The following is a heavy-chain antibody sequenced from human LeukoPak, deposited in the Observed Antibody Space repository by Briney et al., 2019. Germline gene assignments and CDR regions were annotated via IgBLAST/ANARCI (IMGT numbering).Heavy chain of an antibody. CDR2: INPNSGGT. J-gene: IGHJ6*03. CDR3: ARDAGLGFLEWFSPSYYYYMDV. Sequence: GASVKVSCKASGHTFIGNYMHWVRQAPGQGLEWMGWINPNSGGTNYAQKFQGRVTMTRDTSISTAYMELSRLRSDDTAVYYCARDAGLGFLEWFSPSYYYYMDVWGKGTTVTVSS. CDR1: GHTFIGNY. V-gene: IGHV1-2*02. D-gene: IGHD3-3*01.